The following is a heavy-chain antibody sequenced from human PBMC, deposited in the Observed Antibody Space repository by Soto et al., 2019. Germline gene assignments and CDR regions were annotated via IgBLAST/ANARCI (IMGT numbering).Heavy chain of an antibody. J-gene: IGHJ5*02. Sequence: SVKVSCKACAYTFPSYYMHWVRQAPGQGLEWMGIINPSGGSTSYAQKFQGRVTMARDTSTSTVYMELSSLRSEDTAGYCCDRGEGIVVVTAAKKYFDPWGKAPLGTVSS. D-gene: IGHD2-2*01. V-gene: IGHV1-46*03. CDR1: AYTFPSYY. CDR3: DRGEGIVVVTAAKKYFDP. CDR2: INPSGGST.